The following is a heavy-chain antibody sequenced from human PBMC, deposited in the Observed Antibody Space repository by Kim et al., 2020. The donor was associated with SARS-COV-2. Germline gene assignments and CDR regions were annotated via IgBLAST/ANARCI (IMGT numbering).Heavy chain of an antibody. Sequence: SETLSLTCTVSGGSISSYYWSWIRQPPGKGLEWIGYIYYSGSTNYNPSLKSRVTISVDTSKNQFSLKLSSVTAADTAVYYCARGDRGGWFDPWGQGTLVTVSS. J-gene: IGHJ5*02. CDR2: IYYSGST. CDR3: ARGDRGGWFDP. CDR1: GGSISSYY. D-gene: IGHD3-10*01. V-gene: IGHV4-59*13.